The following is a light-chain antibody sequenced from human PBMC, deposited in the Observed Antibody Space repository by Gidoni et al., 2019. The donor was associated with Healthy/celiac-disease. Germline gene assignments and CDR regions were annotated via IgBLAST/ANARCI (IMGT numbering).Light chain of an antibody. Sequence: AIQLPQSPSSLSASVGDRVTITCRASQGISSALAWYQQKPGKAPKLLIYDASRLESGVPSRFSGSGSGTDFTLTISSLQPEDFATYYCQQFNSYPHEITFGQGTRLEIK. CDR2: DAS. CDR1: QGISSA. V-gene: IGKV1-13*02. J-gene: IGKJ5*01. CDR3: QQFNSYPHEIT.